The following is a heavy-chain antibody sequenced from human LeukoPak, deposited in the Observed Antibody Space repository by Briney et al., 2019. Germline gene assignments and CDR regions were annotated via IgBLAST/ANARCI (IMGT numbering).Heavy chain of an antibody. CDR1: GFTFSSYA. CDR3: ARDLVGATTYRYYYYGMDV. Sequence: GGSLRLSCAASGFTFSSYAMHWVRQAPGKGLEWVAVISYDGSNKYYADSVKGRFTISRDNSKNTLYLQMNSLRAEDTAVYYCARDLVGATTYRYYYYGMDVWGQGTTVTVSS. D-gene: IGHD1-26*01. V-gene: IGHV3-30-3*01. J-gene: IGHJ6*02. CDR2: ISYDGSNK.